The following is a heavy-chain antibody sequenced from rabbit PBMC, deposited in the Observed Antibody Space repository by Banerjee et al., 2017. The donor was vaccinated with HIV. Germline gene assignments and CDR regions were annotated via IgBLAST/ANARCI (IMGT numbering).Heavy chain of an antibody. D-gene: IGHD6-1*01. J-gene: IGHJ4*01. CDR1: GFSFSNNYV. CDR3: ARYTNYVGYGLNL. Sequence: QEPLKETGGGLVQPGGSLALTCKASGFSFSNNYVMCWVRQAPGKGLEWISCIYAGTSGNTYYASWAKGRFTISKTSSTTVTLQMTSLTAADTATYFCARYTNYVGYGLNLWGPGTLVTVS. V-gene: IGHV1S45*01. CDR2: IYAGTSGNT.